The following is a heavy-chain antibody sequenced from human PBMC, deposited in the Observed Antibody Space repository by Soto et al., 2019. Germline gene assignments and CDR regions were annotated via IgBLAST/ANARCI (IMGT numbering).Heavy chain of an antibody. J-gene: IGHJ6*02. Sequence: GGSLRLSCAASGFTFSDYYMSWIRQAPGKGLEWVSYISSSSSYTNYADSVKGRFIISRDNAKNSLYLQMNSLRAEDTAVYYCEREDIVGGMDVWGQGTTVTGYS. CDR3: EREDIVGGMDV. D-gene: IGHD2-15*01. V-gene: IGHV3-11*06. CDR1: GFTFSDYY. CDR2: ISSSSSYT.